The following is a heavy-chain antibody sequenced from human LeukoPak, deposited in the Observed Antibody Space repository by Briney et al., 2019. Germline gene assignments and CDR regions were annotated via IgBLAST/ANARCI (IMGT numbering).Heavy chain of an antibody. J-gene: IGHJ5*02. CDR1: GFTFSSYA. V-gene: IGHV3-23*01. D-gene: IGHD3-22*01. CDR2: ISGSGGST. CDR3: ARDGDSSSYSWANWFDP. Sequence: GGSLRLSCAASGFTFSSYAMSWVRQAPGKGLEWVSAISGSGGSTYYADSVKGRFTISRDNSKNTLYLQMNSLRAEDTAVYYCARDGDSSSYSWANWFDPWGPGTLVTVSS.